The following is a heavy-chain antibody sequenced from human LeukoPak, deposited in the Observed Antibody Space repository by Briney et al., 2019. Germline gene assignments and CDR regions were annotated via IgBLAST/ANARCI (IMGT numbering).Heavy chain of an antibody. V-gene: IGHV3-53*01. CDR3: TTDTRRVVVPK. CDR1: GFTVSSNY. J-gene: IGHJ4*02. D-gene: IGHD2-15*01. Sequence: GGSLRLSCAASGFTVSSNYMSWVRQAPGKGLEWVSVIYSGGSTYYADSVKGRFTISRDNSKNTLYLQMNSLRAEDTAVYYRTTDTRRVVVPKWGQGTLVTVSS. CDR2: IYSGGST.